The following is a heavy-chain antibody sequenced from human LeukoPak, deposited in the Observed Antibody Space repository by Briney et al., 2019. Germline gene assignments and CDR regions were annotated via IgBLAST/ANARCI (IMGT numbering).Heavy chain of an antibody. Sequence: PSETLSLTCTVSGGSISSYYWSWIRQPAGKGLEWIGRIYTSGSTNYNPSLKSRVTMSVDTSKNQFSLKLSSVTAADTAVYYCARDGGAVAGTYYYYGMDAWGQGTTVTVSS. D-gene: IGHD6-19*01. J-gene: IGHJ6*02. V-gene: IGHV4-4*07. CDR2: IYTSGST. CDR3: ARDGGAVAGTYYYYGMDA. CDR1: GGSISSYY.